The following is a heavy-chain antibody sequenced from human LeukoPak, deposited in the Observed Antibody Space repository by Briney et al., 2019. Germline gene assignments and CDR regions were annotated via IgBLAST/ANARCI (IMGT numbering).Heavy chain of an antibody. CDR3: ARISAGRDGMDV. D-gene: IGHD6-6*01. Sequence: SETLSLTCTVSGGSVTRGGYYWSWIRQHPEKGLEWIGYVYYTGSTYYNPSLKSRVTISSDTSKNQFSLKVSSVTAADTAVYYCARISAGRDGMDVWGQGTTVTVSS. J-gene: IGHJ6*02. CDR2: VYYTGST. V-gene: IGHV4-31*03. CDR1: GGSVTRGGYY.